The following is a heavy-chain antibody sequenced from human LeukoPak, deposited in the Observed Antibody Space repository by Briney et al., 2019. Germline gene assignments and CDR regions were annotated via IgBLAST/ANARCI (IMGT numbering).Heavy chain of an antibody. V-gene: IGHV3-66*01. CDR1: GFIVSQNY. J-gene: IGHJ4*02. CDR3: ARAGFTFSDYFGSFFDY. D-gene: IGHD3-10*01. Sequence: GGSLRLSCAASGFIVSQNYMSWVRQAPGKGLEWVSVIFRGDDTNYVDSVKGRFTIFRDNAKNSLYLQMNSLRTEDTAVYYCARAGFTFSDYFGSFFDYWGQGTLVTVSS. CDR2: IFRGDDT.